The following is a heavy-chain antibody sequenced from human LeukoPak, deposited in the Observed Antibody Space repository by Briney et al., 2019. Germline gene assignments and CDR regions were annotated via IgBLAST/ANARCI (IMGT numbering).Heavy chain of an antibody. CDR1: GFTFSSYA. V-gene: IGHV3-23*01. D-gene: IGHD3-9*01. CDR2: IGASGGST. J-gene: IGHJ4*02. CDR3: AKADGYDILTGLDY. Sequence: GGSLRLSCAPSGFTFSSYAMSWVRQAPGKGLEWVSGIGASGGSTYYADSVKGRFTISRDNFKNTLYLQMNSLRTEDTAVYYCAKADGYDILTGLDYWGQGTLVTVSS.